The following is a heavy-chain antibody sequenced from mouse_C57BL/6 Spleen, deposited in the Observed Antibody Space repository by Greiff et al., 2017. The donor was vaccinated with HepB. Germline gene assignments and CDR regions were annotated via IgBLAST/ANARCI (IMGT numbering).Heavy chain of an antibody. D-gene: IGHD1-1*01. V-gene: IGHV5-6*01. CDR2: ISSGGSYT. Sequence: EVQRVESGGDLVKPGGSLKLSCAASGFTFSSYGMSWVRQTPDKRLEWVATISSGGSYTYYPDSVKGRFTISRDNAKNTLYLQMSSLKSEDTAVYYCARQDYGSRDWYFDVWGTGTTVTVSS. CDR1: GFTFSSYG. CDR3: ARQDYGSRDWYFDV. J-gene: IGHJ1*03.